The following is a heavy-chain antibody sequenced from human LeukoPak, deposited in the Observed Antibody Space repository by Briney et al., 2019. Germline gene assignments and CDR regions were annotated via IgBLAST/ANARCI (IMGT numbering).Heavy chain of an antibody. CDR2: ISWNSGSI. CDR3: AKGSLHTTGKIDY. D-gene: IGHD4-17*01. V-gene: IGHV3-9*01. Sequence: GGSLRLSCAASGFTFDVYAMHWVRQAPGEGLEWVSDISWNSGSIGYADSVKGRFTISRDNAKNSLYLQMNSLRAEDTALYYCAKGSLHTTGKIDYWGQGTLVTVSS. J-gene: IGHJ4*02. CDR1: GFTFDVYA.